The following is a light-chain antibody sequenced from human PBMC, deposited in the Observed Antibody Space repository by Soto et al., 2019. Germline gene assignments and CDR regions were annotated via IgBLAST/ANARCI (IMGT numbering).Light chain of an antibody. CDR2: DAS. V-gene: IGKV3D-15*01. Sequence: EIVMTQSPATLSVSPGERATLSCRASQSVSSNLAWYQQKPGQAPRLLIYDASTRATDIPARFSGSGSGTEFTLTISSLQSEDFAFYYCQQYKNWPPDYSFGPGTKVDIE. J-gene: IGKJ3*01. CDR1: QSVSSN. CDR3: QQYKNWPPDYS.